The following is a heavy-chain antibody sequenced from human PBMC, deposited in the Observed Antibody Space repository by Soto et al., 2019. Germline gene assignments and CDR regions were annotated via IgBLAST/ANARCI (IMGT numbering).Heavy chain of an antibody. CDR3: ARSQVSGASLEIYYYSCSGMDV. V-gene: IGHV1-69*01. CDR2: IIPISETT. J-gene: IGHJ6*02. Sequence: QVQLVQSGAEVKKPGSSVKVSCKASGGTFSSYAISWVRQAPGQGLEWMGGIIPISETTNYAQKFQGRVTITADESKSTGYRELSSLTSGDTPVFYCARSQVSGASLEIYYYSCSGMDVWGQGNTVHVSS. D-gene: IGHD5-12*01. CDR1: GGTFSSYA.